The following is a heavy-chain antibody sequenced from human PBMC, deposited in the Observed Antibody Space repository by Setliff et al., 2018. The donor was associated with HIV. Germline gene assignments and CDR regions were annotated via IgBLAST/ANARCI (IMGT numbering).Heavy chain of an antibody. Sequence: GGSLRLSCAASGFTFNDAWMNWVRQAPGKGLEWVGRIKSKTDGGTTDYATPVKGRFTISRDDSKTTVYLQMNSLKTEDTAVYYCARGKEGILNYWGQGTLVTVSS. CDR2: IKSKTDGGTT. D-gene: IGHD3-10*01. CDR3: ARGKEGILNY. V-gene: IGHV3-15*01. CDR1: GFTFNDAW. J-gene: IGHJ4*02.